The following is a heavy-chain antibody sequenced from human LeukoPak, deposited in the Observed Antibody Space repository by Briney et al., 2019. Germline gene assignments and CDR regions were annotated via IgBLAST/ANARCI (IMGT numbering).Heavy chain of an antibody. Sequence: GGSLRLSCAASGFDFSSNWMHWVRHAPGQGLVWVSRIKGDGISTDYADSVKGRFTISRDIAKNTLYLQMNSLRAEDTRVYYCEKAHYGSIAYGGGGPLVTVSS. D-gene: IGHD1-26*01. CDR2: IKGDGIST. V-gene: IGHV3-74*01. CDR3: EKAHYGSIAY. CDR1: GFDFSSNW. J-gene: IGHJ4*02.